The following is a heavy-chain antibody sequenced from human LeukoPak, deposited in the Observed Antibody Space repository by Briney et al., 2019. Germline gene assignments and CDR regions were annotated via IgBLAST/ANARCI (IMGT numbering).Heavy chain of an antibody. CDR3: ARADYDFWSGYFY. CDR2: INHSGSI. Sequence: PSETQSLTCAVYGGSFSGYYWSWIRQPPGKGQEWIGEINHSGSINHNPSLKSRVTISVDTSKNQFSLKLSSVTSADTAVYYCARADYDFWSGYFYWGQGTLVTVSS. J-gene: IGHJ4*02. D-gene: IGHD3-3*01. V-gene: IGHV4-34*01. CDR1: GGSFSGYY.